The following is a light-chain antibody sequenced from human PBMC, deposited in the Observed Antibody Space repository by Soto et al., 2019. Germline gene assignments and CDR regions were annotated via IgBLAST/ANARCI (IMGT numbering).Light chain of an antibody. J-gene: IGKJ5*01. V-gene: IGKV3-15*01. CDR2: DAS. CDR1: QTVSGD. Sequence: EIVLTQSPATLSVSPGERVTLSCRASQTVSGDLAWYHHKPGQAPRLLIYDASARALDTPARFAGSGSGTEFTLTISSLQSEDFAVYFCQQHSHWPPITFGQGTRLEIK. CDR3: QQHSHWPPIT.